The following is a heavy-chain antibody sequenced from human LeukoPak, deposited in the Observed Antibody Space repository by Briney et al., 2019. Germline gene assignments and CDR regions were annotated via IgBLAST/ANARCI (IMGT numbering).Heavy chain of an antibody. Sequence: ASQTLSLTCTVSGGSISSGGYYWSWIRQHPGKGLEWIGYIYYSGSTYYNPSLKSRVTISVDTSKNQFSLKLSSVTAADTAVYYCARGPTRQGYCSGGSCHGARFRPIPYFDYWGQGTLVTVSS. CDR2: IYYSGST. D-gene: IGHD2-15*01. V-gene: IGHV4-31*03. CDR1: GGSISSGGYY. CDR3: ARGPTRQGYCSGGSCHGARFRPIPYFDY. J-gene: IGHJ4*02.